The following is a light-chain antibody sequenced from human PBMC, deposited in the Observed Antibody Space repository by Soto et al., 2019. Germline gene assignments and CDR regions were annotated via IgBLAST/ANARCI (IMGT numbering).Light chain of an antibody. CDR2: EVS. CDR1: SSDVGTYNY. J-gene: IGLJ1*01. CDR3: CSFAGSFSYV. Sequence: QSVLTQPASVSGSPGQSITISCTGTSSDVGTYNYVSWYQLHPGKAPKLMVYEVSNRPAGVPDRFSGSKSGNTASLTISGLQAEDEADYSCCSFAGSFSYVFGGGTKVTVL. V-gene: IGLV2-14*01.